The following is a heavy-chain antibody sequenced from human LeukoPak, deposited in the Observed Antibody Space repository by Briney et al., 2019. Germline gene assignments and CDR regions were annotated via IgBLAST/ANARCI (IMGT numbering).Heavy chain of an antibody. CDR3: ARAVYLAMVSYYFDY. J-gene: IGHJ4*02. D-gene: IGHD5-18*01. V-gene: IGHV3-30-3*01. Sequence: PGGSLRLSCAASGFTFSSYAMHWVRQAPGKGLEWVAVISYDGSNKYYADSVKGRFTISRDNSKNTLYLQMNSLRAEDTAVYYCARAVYLAMVSYYFDYWGQGTLVTVSS. CDR1: GFTFSSYA. CDR2: ISYDGSNK.